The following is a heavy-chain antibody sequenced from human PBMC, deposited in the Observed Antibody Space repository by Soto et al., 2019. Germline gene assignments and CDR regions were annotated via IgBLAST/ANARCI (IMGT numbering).Heavy chain of an antibody. CDR2: ISAYNGNT. J-gene: IGHJ6*02. CDR1: GYTFTSYG. V-gene: IGHV1-18*04. Sequence: GASVKVSCKASGYTFTSYGISWVRQAPGQGLEWMGWISAYNGNTNYAQKLQGRVTMTTDTSTSTAYMELRSLRSDDTAVYYCARDRFQIAARPLGPDVWGQGTTVTVSS. CDR3: ARDRFQIAARPLGPDV. D-gene: IGHD6-6*01.